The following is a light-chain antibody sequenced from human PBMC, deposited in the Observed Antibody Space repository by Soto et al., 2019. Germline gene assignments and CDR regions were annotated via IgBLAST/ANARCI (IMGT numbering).Light chain of an antibody. V-gene: IGLV2-14*01. J-gene: IGLJ2*01. CDR2: EVS. CDR1: SGDIGSYNR. CDR3: RSYRSSSTPYVV. Sequence: QSALTQPASVSGSPGQSITISCTGTSGDIGSYNRVSWYQQHPGKAPKLIIYEVSNRPSGVSNRFSGYKSGNTASLTISGLQAEDEADYYCRSYRSSSTPYVVFGGGTKLTVL.